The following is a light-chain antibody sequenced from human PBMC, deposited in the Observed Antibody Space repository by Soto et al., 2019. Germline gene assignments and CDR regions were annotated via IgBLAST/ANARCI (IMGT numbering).Light chain of an antibody. V-gene: IGLV2-23*02. CDR1: SSDVGSYNL. CDR3: CSYAGSSTDAV. Sequence: QSALTQPASVSGSPGQSITISFTGTSSDVGSYNLVSWYQQHPGKAPKLMIYEVSKRPSGVSNRFSGSKSGNTASLTISGLQAEDEADYYCCSYAGSSTDAVFGGGTQLTVL. CDR2: EVS. J-gene: IGLJ7*01.